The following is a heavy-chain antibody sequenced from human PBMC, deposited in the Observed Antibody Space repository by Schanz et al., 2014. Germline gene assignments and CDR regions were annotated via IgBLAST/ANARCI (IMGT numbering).Heavy chain of an antibody. CDR2: ISPYNGNT. J-gene: IGHJ4*02. CDR1: GYTFTDYG. D-gene: IGHD6-6*01. CDR3: ARDQSPYANSSDVRYFDY. V-gene: IGHV1-18*01. Sequence: QVQVVQSGAEVKKPGASVKVSCKASGYTFTDYGVIWVRQAPGQGLEWMGWISPYNGNTNYAQKLQGRVTMTADTSTSTASMDLRSLRSYDTAVYYYARDQSPYANSSDVRYFDYWGQGSLVTVSS.